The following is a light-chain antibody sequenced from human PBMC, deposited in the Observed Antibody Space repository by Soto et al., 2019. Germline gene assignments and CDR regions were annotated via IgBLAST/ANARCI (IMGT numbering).Light chain of an antibody. J-gene: IGKJ1*01. Sequence: DIQMTQSPATLAASVGDRVSITCRASQSIDTWLAWYQQKAGKAPNLLIYKASRLESGVPSRFSGSGSGTEFTLTICSLQPEDFGSYYCQEYRNDYGTFGQGTKVEMK. CDR3: QEYRNDYGT. CDR2: KAS. V-gene: IGKV1-5*03. CDR1: QSIDTW.